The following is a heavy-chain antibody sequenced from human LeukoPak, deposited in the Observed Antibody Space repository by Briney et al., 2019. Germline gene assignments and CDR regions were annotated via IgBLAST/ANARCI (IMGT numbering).Heavy chain of an antibody. Sequence: SETLSLTCTVSGGSISSYYWSWIRQPPRKGLEWIGYIYYSGRTNYNPSLKSRVTISVDTPKNQFSLKLSSVTAADTAVYYCARVLTIFGVVTKALDYWGQGNLVTVSS. J-gene: IGHJ4*02. V-gene: IGHV4-59*01. CDR2: IYYSGRT. CDR1: GGSISSYY. CDR3: ARVLTIFGVVTKALDY. D-gene: IGHD3-3*01.